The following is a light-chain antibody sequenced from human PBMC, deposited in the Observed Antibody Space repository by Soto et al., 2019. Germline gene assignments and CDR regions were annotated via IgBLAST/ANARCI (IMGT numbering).Light chain of an antibody. CDR2: RAS. CDR1: QSVNSN. CDR3: QQYNDWPRT. Sequence: EIVMTQSPATLSVSPGERVTLSCRASQSVNSNLAWYQQKPGQAPRLLIYRASTRATGFPARFSGSGSGTDFTLTISGLQSEDFAVYYCQQYNDWPRTFGQGTRWIS. J-gene: IGKJ1*01. V-gene: IGKV3-15*01.